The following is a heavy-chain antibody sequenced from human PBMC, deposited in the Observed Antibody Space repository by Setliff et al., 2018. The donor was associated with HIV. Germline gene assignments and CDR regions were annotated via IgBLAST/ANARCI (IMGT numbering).Heavy chain of an antibody. Sequence: ASVKVSCKVSGYTLTELSRHWVRQAPGKGLEWMGSFDPKDGKTRYAQKFQGRVTMTEDTSTDTAYMELSSLRSEDTAVYYCARGIAATLDYWGQGTLVTVSS. D-gene: IGHD6-13*01. CDR3: ARGIAATLDY. CDR2: FDPKDGKT. V-gene: IGHV1-24*01. CDR1: GYTLTELS. J-gene: IGHJ4*02.